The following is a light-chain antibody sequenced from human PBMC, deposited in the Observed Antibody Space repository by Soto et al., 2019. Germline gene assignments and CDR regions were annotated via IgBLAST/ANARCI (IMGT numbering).Light chain of an antibody. V-gene: IGKV1-5*03. CDR2: TAS. Sequence: DIRMTQSPSTLSGSAGDRVTITCGGSKTISSWLAWYQQKPGKAPKLLIYTASTLKSGVPSRFSGSGSGTEFTLTISSLQADDFATYYCQHYNSYPEAFGHGTKVDIK. CDR1: KTISSW. J-gene: IGKJ1*01. CDR3: QHYNSYPEA.